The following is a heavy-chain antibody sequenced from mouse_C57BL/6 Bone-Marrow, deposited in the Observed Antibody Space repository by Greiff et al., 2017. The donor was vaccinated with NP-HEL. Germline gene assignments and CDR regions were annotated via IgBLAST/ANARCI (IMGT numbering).Heavy chain of an antibody. V-gene: IGHV1-26*01. D-gene: IGHD1-1*01. Sequence: VQLQQSGPELVKPGASVKISCKASGYTFTDYYMNWVKQSHGKSLEWIGDINPNNGGTSYNQKFKGKATLTVDKSSSTAYMELRSLTSEDSAVYYCARWLITTVVATNYWGQGTTLTVSS. J-gene: IGHJ2*01. CDR1: GYTFTDYY. CDR2: INPNNGGT. CDR3: ARWLITTVVATNY.